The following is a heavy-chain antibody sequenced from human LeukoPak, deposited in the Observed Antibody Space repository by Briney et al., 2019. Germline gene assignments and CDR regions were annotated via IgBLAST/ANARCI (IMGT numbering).Heavy chain of an antibody. Sequence: PSETLSLTCIISGDSSTSDSYYGGWVRRPPGKGLEWIGNIYYSGSTYYNPSLKSRVTMSVDTSKNQFFLKLSSVTAADTAVYYCARGRPFGGGFHLDYWGQGTLVTVSA. V-gene: IGHV4-39*02. CDR1: GDSSTSDSYY. CDR2: IYYSGST. D-gene: IGHD1-26*01. CDR3: ARGRPFGGGFHLDY. J-gene: IGHJ4*02.